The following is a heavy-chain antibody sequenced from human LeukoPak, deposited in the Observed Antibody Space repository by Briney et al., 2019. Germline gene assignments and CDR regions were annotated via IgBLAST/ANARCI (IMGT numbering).Heavy chain of an antibody. CDR3: ATNPSGTFSFDF. Sequence: PSETLSLTCTVSGGSISSSSYYWGWIRQPPGKRLEWIGTIYYSGITYYNPSLKSRVAMSVDTSTNQFSLKLTSVTAADTAVYYCATNPSGTFSFDFWGQGTLVTVSS. J-gene: IGHJ4*02. CDR2: IYYSGIT. CDR1: GGSISSSSYY. V-gene: IGHV4-39*01. D-gene: IGHD1-26*01.